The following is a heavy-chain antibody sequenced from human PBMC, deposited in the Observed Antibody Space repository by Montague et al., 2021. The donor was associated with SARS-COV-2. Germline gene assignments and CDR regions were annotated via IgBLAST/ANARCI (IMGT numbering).Heavy chain of an antibody. CDR2: ISYDGSNK. Sequence: SLRLSCAASGFTFSSYDMHWVRQAPGKGLEWVAVISYDGSNKYYADSVKGRFTISRDNSKNTLYLQKNSLRAEDTAVYYCAKDVGLRNFFDYWGQGTLVTVSS. CDR1: GFTFSSYD. CDR3: AKDVGLRNFFDY. D-gene: IGHD1-26*01. V-gene: IGHV3-30*18. J-gene: IGHJ4*02.